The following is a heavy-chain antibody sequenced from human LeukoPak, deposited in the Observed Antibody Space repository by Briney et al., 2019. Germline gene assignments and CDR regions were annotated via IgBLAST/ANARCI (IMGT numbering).Heavy chain of an antibody. CDR1: GFTFSNYW. D-gene: IGHD1-26*01. Sequence: GGSLRLSCAASGFTFSNYWMSWVRQAPGKGLEWVANINQDGSEKYYVDSVKGRFIISRDNARSSPYLQMNSLRVEDTAVYYCARVPNSGSFFFDYWGQGTLVTVSS. J-gene: IGHJ4*02. CDR3: ARVPNSGSFFFDY. CDR2: INQDGSEK. V-gene: IGHV3-7*01.